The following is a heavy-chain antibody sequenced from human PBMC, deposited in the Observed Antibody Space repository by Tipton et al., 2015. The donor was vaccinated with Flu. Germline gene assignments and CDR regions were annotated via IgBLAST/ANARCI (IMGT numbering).Heavy chain of an antibody. CDR2: ISDSGGST. D-gene: IGHD6-13*01. Sequence: SLRLSCAASGFTFSSYAMSWVRQAPGKGLEWVSAISDSGGSTFYADSVRGRFTISRDNSKNTLYLQMNTLRAEDTAVYYCAKGAPIAVAGNRFHPWGQGTLVTVSS. CDR1: GFTFSSYA. J-gene: IGHJ5*02. V-gene: IGHV3-23*01. CDR3: AKGAPIAVAGNRFHP.